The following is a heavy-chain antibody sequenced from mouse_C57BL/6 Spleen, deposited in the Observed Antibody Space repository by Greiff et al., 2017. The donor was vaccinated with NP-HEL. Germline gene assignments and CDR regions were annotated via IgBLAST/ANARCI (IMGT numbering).Heavy chain of an antibody. V-gene: IGHV7-1*01. CDR1: GFTFSDFY. Sequence: EVQVVESGGGLVQSGRSLRLSCATSGFTFSDFYMEWVRQAPGKGLEWIAASRNKANDYTTEYSASVKGRFIVSRDTSQSILYLQMNALRAEDTAIYYCARVANWDEGYAMDYWGQGTSVTVSS. CDR2: SRNKANDYTT. D-gene: IGHD4-1*01. CDR3: ARVANWDEGYAMDY. J-gene: IGHJ4*01.